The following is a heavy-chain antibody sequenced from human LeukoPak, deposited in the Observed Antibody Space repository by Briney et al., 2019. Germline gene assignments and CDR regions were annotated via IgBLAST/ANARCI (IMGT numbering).Heavy chain of an antibody. CDR1: TFTFSSYA. J-gene: IGHJ5*01. V-gene: IGHV3-23*01. D-gene: IGHD4-17*01. CDR3: ARGAYGVYDS. Sequence: GGSLRLSCAASTFTFSSYAMSWVRQAPGKGLEWVSAISAGADSTYYADSVQGRFTISRDNSKNTLFLQMSGLRAEDTAVYFCARGAYGVYDSWGQGTLVTVSS. CDR2: ISAGADST.